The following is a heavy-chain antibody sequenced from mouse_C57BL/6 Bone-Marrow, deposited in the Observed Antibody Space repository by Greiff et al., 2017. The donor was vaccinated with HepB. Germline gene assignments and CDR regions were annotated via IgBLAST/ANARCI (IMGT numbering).Heavy chain of an antibody. V-gene: IGHV2-2*01. CDR3: ARNTPYYYGSPWYFDV. D-gene: IGHD1-1*01. J-gene: IGHJ1*03. CDR2: IWSGGST. CDR1: GFSLTSYG. Sequence: QVQLKESGPGLVQPSQSLSITCTVSGFSLTSYGVHWVRQCPGKGLEWLGVIWSGGSTDYNAAFISRLSISKDNSKSQVFFKMNSLQADDTAIYYCARNTPYYYGSPWYFDVWGTGTTVTVSS.